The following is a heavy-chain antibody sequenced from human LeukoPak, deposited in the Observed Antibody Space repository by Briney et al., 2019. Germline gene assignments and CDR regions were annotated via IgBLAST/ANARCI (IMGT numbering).Heavy chain of an antibody. V-gene: IGHV5-51*01. CDR2: TAYSDT. J-gene: IGHJ4*02. D-gene: IGHD3/OR15-3a*01. CDR1: GYRFSNFW. CDR3: ARHFGTGTPFDY. Sequence: GESLKISFQGSGYRFSNFWIAWVRQVPGQGLGWMGVTAYSDTTYSPSFEGQVTMSVDKSINTAYLQWSSLKASDTAMYYCARHFGTGTPFDYWGQGTLVTVSS.